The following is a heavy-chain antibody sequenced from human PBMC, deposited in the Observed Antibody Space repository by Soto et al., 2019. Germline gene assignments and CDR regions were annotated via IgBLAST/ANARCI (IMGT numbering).Heavy chain of an antibody. CDR3: RSSSRYSTDV. CDR2: MYDIGNT. V-gene: IGHV4-39*01. Sequence: QLQLRESGPGLGKPSETLSLTCTVSGGSIASSFYWGWIRQPPGKGLEWIGSMYDIGNTYYNPSLKGRVTIAADSSKNQFFLNLLSVTAADTAVYYCRSSSRYSTDVWGQGATVTVSS. CDR1: GGSIASSFY. J-gene: IGHJ6*02. D-gene: IGHD6-19*01.